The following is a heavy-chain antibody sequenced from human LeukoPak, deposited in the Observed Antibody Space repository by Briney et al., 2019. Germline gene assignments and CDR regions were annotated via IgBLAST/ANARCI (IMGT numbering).Heavy chain of an antibody. CDR3: ARDLPDSYYYGSGTSFSLPDY. V-gene: IGHV1-2*02. CDR1: GYTFTGYY. D-gene: IGHD3-10*01. Sequence: ASVKVSCKASGYTFTGYYMHWVRQAPGQGPEWMGWINPNSGGTNYAQKFQGRVTMTRDTSISTAYMELSRLRSDDTAVYYCARDLPDSYYYGSGTSFSLPDYWGQGTLVTVSS. CDR2: INPNSGGT. J-gene: IGHJ4*02.